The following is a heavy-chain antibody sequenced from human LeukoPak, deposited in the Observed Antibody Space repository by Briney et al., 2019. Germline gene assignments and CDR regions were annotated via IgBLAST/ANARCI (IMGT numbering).Heavy chain of an antibody. CDR2: IKQDGSEK. D-gene: IGHD3-22*01. J-gene: IGHJ4*02. CDR3: ARDSSSVEFDY. Sequence: GGSLRLSCAASGFTFSSYWMSWVRQAPGKGLEWVANIKQDGSEKYYVDSVKGRFTISRDNAENSLYLQMNSLRAEDTAVYYCARDSSSVEFDYWGQGTLVTVSS. V-gene: IGHV3-7*01. CDR1: GFTFSSYW.